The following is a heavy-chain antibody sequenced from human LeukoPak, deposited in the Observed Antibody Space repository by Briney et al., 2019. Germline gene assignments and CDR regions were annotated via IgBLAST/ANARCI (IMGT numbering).Heavy chain of an antibody. Sequence: SETLSLTCTVSGGSISSYYWSWIRQPPGKGLEWIGYIYYSGSTNYNPSLKSRVTISVDTSKNQFSLKLSSVTAADTAVYYCAPGVIHRSDAFDIWGQGTMVTVSS. CDR2: IYYSGST. D-gene: IGHD3-16*02. V-gene: IGHV4-59*12. CDR3: APGVIHRSDAFDI. CDR1: GGSISSYY. J-gene: IGHJ3*02.